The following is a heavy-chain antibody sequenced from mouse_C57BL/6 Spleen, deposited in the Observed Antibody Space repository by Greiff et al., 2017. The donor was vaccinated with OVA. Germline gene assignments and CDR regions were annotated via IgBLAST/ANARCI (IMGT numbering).Heavy chain of an antibody. CDR2: IDPSDSYT. J-gene: IGHJ2*01. Sequence: QVQLQQPGAELVMPGASVKLSCKASGYTFTSYWMHWVKQRPGQGLEWIGEIDPSDSYTNYNQKFKGKSTLTVDKSSSTAYMQLSSLTSEDSAVYYCARVRQNWDYFDYWGQGTTLTVSS. CDR1: GYTFTSYW. CDR3: ARVRQNWDYFDY. D-gene: IGHD4-1*01. V-gene: IGHV1-69*01.